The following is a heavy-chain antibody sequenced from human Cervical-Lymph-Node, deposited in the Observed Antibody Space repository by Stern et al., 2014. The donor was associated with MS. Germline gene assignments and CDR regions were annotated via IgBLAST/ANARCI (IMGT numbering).Heavy chain of an antibody. D-gene: IGHD1-26*01. V-gene: IGHV1-69*01. CDR3: ARGELKEGLVRGMDV. CDR2: IIPILGTA. J-gene: IGHJ6*02. CDR1: GGTFSSYA. Sequence: VQLVESGAEVKKPGASVKVSCKASGGTFSSYAISWVRQAPGQGLEWMGGIIPILGTANYAQKVQGRVTITADESTSTAYMELSSLRSEDTAVYYCARGELKEGLVRGMDVWGQGTTVTVSS.